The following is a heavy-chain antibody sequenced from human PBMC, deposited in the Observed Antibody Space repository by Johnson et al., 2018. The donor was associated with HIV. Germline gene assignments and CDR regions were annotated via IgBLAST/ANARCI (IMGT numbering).Heavy chain of an antibody. CDR1: GFTFDDYD. V-gene: IGHV3-20*04. CDR3: AKMSRGRQDAFDI. D-gene: IGHD3-16*01. CDR2: FNWNGGST. Sequence: VRLVESGGGVVRPGGSLRLSCAASGFTFDDYDISWVRQAPGKGLEWVSSFNWNGGSTSYADSVRGRFTISRDNSKNTLYVQMNSLRVEDTAVYYCAKMSRGRQDAFDIWGQGAMVSVSA. J-gene: IGHJ3*02.